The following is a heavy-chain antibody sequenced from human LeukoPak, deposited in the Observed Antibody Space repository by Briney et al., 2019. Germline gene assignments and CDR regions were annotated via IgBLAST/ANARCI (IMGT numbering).Heavy chain of an antibody. J-gene: IGHJ5*02. CDR3: ARGAGVLRFLEWLLYFDP. Sequence: PSVTLSLTCTVSGGSISSYYWSWIRQPPGKGLEWIGYIYYSGSTNYNPSLKSRVTISVDTSKNQFSLKLSSVTAADTAVYYCARGAGVLRFLEWLLYFDPWGQGTLVTVSS. CDR2: IYYSGST. CDR1: GGSISSYY. D-gene: IGHD3-3*01. V-gene: IGHV4-59*01.